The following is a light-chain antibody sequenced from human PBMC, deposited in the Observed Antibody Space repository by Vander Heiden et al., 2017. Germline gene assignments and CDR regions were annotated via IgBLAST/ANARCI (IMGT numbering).Light chain of an antibody. CDR1: QSISSY. J-gene: IGKJ2*01. CDR3: QESYSTPLYT. Sequence: DIQMTQSPSSLSASVGDRLTITCRASQSISSYLNWYQQKPGKATKLLIYAASSLQSGVPSRFSGSGSGTDFTLTISSVQPEDLATYYCQESYSTPLYTFGQGTKLEIK. V-gene: IGKV1-39*01. CDR2: AAS.